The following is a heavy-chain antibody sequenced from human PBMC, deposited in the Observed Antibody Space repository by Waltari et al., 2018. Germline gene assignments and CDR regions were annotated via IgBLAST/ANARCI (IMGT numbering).Heavy chain of an antibody. J-gene: IGHJ2*01. D-gene: IGHD7-27*01. V-gene: IGHV4-59*01. Sequence: QVLLQESGPGLVKPSETLSLTCSVSRDSISNYNWNWIRQPPGKGLEWIGYIYYSGTTNYSPSLKSRVTMSVDTSKNQFSLNLSSVTTADTAVYYCARSTNWGSYWYFDLWGRGTLVTVSS. CDR1: RDSISNYN. CDR3: ARSTNWGSYWYFDL. CDR2: IYYSGTT.